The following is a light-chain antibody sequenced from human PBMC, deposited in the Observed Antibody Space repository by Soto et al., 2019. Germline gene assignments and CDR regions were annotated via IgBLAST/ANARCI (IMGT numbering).Light chain of an antibody. CDR1: QSVSSSY. CDR3: QQYGSSPWT. J-gene: IGKJ1*01. CDR2: GAS. V-gene: IGKV3-20*01. Sequence: ENVLTHSPGTLSLTPGERATLSCRASQSVSSSYLAWYQQKPGQAPRLLIYGASNRATGIPDRISGSGSGTDFTLTTSRLEPEDFAVYYCQQYGSSPWTFGQVTMADI.